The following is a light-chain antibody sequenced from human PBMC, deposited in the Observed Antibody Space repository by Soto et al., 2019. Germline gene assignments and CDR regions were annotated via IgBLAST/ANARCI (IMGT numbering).Light chain of an antibody. CDR3: QQISSFPPT. CDR1: RNIKTS. CDR2: DAS. Sequence: DIQMTQSPSSVSASVGVRVTITCRASRNIKTSLAWYQQRPGKGPELLIYDASTLQSGVPSRISGSGSGTEFTLTISRLQPEDFATFYCQQISSFPPTFGGGPKVAI. V-gene: IGKV1-12*01. J-gene: IGKJ4*01.